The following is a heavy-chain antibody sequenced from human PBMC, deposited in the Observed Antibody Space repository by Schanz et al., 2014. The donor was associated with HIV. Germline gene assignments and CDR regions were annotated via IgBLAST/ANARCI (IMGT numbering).Heavy chain of an antibody. D-gene: IGHD4-17*01. CDR1: GFTFNKYS. V-gene: IGHV3-48*02. CDR3: ASKYGDYSPNYFDY. Sequence: EVQLVESGGGLVQPGGSLRLSCVASGFTFNKYSMNWVRQAPGKGLEWVSYISSSSDTIYYADSVKGRFTISRDNARNSLYLQMNTLRDEDTAVYYCASKYGDYSPNYFDYWGQGTLVSVSS. CDR2: ISSSSDTI. J-gene: IGHJ4*02.